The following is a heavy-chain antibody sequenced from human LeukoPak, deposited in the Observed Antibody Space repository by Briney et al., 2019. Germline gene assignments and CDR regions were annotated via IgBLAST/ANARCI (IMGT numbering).Heavy chain of an antibody. CDR3: ARVAGTYYGMDV. CDR1: GGSISSYY. J-gene: IGHJ6*02. CDR2: IYYSGST. Sequence: PSETLSLTCTVSGGSISSYYWSWIRQPPGKELEWIGYIYYSGSTNYNPSLKSRVTISVDTSKNQFSLKLSSVTAADTAVYYCARVAGTYYGMDVWGQGTTATVSS. D-gene: IGHD6-19*01. V-gene: IGHV4-59*08.